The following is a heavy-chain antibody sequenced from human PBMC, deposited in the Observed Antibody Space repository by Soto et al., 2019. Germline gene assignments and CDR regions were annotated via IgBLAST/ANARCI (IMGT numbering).Heavy chain of an antibody. D-gene: IGHD6-13*01. CDR3: ASSYSSSWYRAHYYYYCYMDV. V-gene: IGHV4-31*03. CDR1: GGSISSGGYY. CDR2: IYYSGST. J-gene: IGHJ6*03. Sequence: SETLSLTCTVSGGSISSGGYYWSWIRQHPGKGLEWIGYIYYSGSTYYNPSLKSRVTISVDTSKNQFSLKLSSVTAADTAVYYCASSYSSSWYRAHYYYYCYMDVWGKGTTVTVSS.